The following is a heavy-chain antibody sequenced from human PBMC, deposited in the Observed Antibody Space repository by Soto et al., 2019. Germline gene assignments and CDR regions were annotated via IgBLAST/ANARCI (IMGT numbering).Heavy chain of an antibody. Sequence: LRLSYAASGFTFCSYAMHWVSQAPGKGLEWLAGISYDGSNKYYADSVKGRFTISRDNSKNTLYLQMNSLRAEDTAVYYCARRISSSWYDYYYYGMDVWGQGTTVTVSS. CDR2: ISYDGSNK. CDR1: GFTFCSYA. D-gene: IGHD6-13*01. J-gene: IGHJ6*02. CDR3: ARRISSSWYDYYYYGMDV. V-gene: IGHV3-30-3*01.